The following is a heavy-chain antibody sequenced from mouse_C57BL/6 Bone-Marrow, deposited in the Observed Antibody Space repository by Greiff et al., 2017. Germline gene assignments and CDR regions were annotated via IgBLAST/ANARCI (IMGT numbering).Heavy chain of an antibody. CDR2: IDPNSGGT. J-gene: IGHJ3*01. Sequence: QVQLQQPGAELVKPGASVKLSCKASGYTFTSYWMHWVKQRPGRGLEWIGRIDPNSGGTKYNEKFKGKATLTVDNTSIPAYMQLSSLTSEDSAVYDCVHLRPWFAYWGQGTLVTVSA. CDR1: GYTFTSYW. CDR3: VHLRPWFAY. V-gene: IGHV1-72*01. D-gene: IGHD1-1*01.